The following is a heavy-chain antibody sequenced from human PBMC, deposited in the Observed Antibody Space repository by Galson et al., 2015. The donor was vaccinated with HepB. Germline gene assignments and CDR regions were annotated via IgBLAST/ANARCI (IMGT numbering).Heavy chain of an antibody. CDR2: ITPIFGTG. CDR1: GGTFIKYA. J-gene: IGHJ4*02. CDR3: ARGYGSGSYYYHF. D-gene: IGHD3-10*01. Sequence: SVKVSCKASGGTFIKYAIDWLRQAPGQGLEWMGGITPIFGTGNVAEKFRGRVTITADKSANTAYMELSNLRSEDTAAYYCARGYGSGSYYYHFWGQGTLVTVSS. V-gene: IGHV1-69*06.